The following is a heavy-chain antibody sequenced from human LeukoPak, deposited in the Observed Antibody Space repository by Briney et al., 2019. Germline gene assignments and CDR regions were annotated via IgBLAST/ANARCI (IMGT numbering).Heavy chain of an antibody. CDR1: GYTFTSYG. V-gene: IGHV1-18*01. Sequence: ASVKVSCKASGYTFTSYGISWVRQAPGQGLEWMGWISAYNGNTNYAQKLQGRVTMTRNTSISTAYMELSSLRSEDTAVYYCARVSGSYYYYYYGMDVWGQGTTVTVSS. CDR2: ISAYNGNT. J-gene: IGHJ6*02. CDR3: ARVSGSYYYYYYGMDV. D-gene: IGHD1-26*01.